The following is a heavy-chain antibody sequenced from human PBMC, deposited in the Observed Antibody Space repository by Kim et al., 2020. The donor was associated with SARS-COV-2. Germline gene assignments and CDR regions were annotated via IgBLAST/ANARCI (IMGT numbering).Heavy chain of an antibody. CDR1: GFTFSSYG. CDR3: AKYAGGSKRGMHV. V-gene: IGHV3-30*18. J-gene: IGHJ6*02. Sequence: GGSLRLSCAVSGFTFSSYGMHWLRQAPGKGLEWVAVISYDGSNKYYADSVKGRFTISRDNSKNTPSLQMNSLRAEDTAVYHCAKYAGGSKRGMHVWGQ. D-gene: IGHD1-26*01. CDR2: ISYDGSNK.